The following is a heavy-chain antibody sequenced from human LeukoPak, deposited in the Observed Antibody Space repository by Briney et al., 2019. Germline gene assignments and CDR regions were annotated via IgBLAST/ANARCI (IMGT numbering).Heavy chain of an antibody. J-gene: IGHJ4*02. D-gene: IGHD5-18*01. V-gene: IGHV3-74*01. CDR2: INSDGSTT. CDR3: ARGGSGYRYGYDY. CDR1: GFIFSAFW. Sequence: GGSLRHSCVASGFIFSAFWMHWVRQTPGKGLVWVSRINSDGSTTNYADSVKGRFTISRDNARNTLFLQMNTLRAEDAAVYYCARGGSGYRYGYDYWGQGTLVTVSS.